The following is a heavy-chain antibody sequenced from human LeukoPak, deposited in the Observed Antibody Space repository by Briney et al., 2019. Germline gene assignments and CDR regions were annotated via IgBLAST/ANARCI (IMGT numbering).Heavy chain of an antibody. CDR3: ARDADSSGWYPPQT. D-gene: IGHD6-19*01. CDR1: GFTFSSCA. V-gene: IGHV3-30-3*01. J-gene: IGHJ4*02. CDR2: ISYDGTNK. Sequence: GTSLRLSCAASGFTFSSCAMHWVRQAPGKGLEWEAVISYDGTNKYYADSVKGRFTISRDNSKNTLYLQMNSLRAEDTAIYYCARDADSSGWYPPQTWGQGTLVTASS.